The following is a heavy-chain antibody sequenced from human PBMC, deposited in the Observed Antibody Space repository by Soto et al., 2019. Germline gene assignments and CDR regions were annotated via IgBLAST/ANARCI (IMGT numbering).Heavy chain of an antibody. CDR2: IIPIFGTA. CDR1: GGTFSSYA. Sequence: ASVKVSCKASGGTFSSYAISWVRQAPGQGLEWMGGIIPIFGTANYAQKFQGRVTITADESTSTAYMELSSLRSEDTAVYYCARGNTYYDFWSGPGWFDPWGQGTLVTVS. CDR3: ARGNTYYDFWSGPGWFDP. V-gene: IGHV1-69*13. J-gene: IGHJ5*02. D-gene: IGHD3-3*01.